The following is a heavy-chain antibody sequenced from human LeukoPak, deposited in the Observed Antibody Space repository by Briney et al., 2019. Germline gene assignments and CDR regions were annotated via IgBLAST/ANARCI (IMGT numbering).Heavy chain of an antibody. CDR1: GVSNNNYY. CDR2: IYHTGNT. CDR3: ARGFGNFDS. V-gene: IGHV4-59*01. D-gene: IGHD3-16*01. Sequence: PSETLSLTCSVSGVSNNNYYWSWIRQPPGKGLEWIGYIYHTGNTYYNPSLKSRVTISLDTSKNQFSLQLSSVTAADTAVYYCARGFGNFDSWGQGTLVTVSS. J-gene: IGHJ4*02.